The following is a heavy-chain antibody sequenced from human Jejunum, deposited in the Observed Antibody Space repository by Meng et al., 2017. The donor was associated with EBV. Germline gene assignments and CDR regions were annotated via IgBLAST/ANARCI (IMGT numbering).Heavy chain of an antibody. D-gene: IGHD4-11*01. V-gene: IGHV4-4*02. CDR1: SDSNSSRQW. CDR3: AKSNDYSLNS. J-gene: IGHJ4*02. CDR2: RNPGGST. Sequence: EQLQEAGPARGKPTGSLSASCDISSDSNSSRQWWGWVRQPAGKGLEWIGERNPGGSTNYNPSLKSRVTISVDNSKNQFSLKLTSVTAADTAVYYCAKSNDYSLNSWGQGTLVTASS.